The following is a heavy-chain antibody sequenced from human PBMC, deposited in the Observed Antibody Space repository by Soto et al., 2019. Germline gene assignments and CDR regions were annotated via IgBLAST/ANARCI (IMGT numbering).Heavy chain of an antibody. CDR1: GFTFSNYA. Sequence: EVQLLESGGGLVQPGGSLRLSCAASGFTFSNYAMSWVRQAPGQGLEWVSTISGGADSTYYADSVKGRFTISRDNSRNTLYLQMNSMRAEDSAVYYCAKDEGWTNYFDYWGQGTLVTVSS. CDR2: ISGGADST. J-gene: IGHJ4*02. CDR3: AKDEGWTNYFDY. V-gene: IGHV3-23*01.